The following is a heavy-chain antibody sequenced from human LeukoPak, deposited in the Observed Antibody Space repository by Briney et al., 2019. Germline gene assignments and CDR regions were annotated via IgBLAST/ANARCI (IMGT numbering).Heavy chain of an antibody. V-gene: IGHV4-39*07. CDR1: GGSISSGSYY. CDR3: ARVVEYYYGSGNYYFDY. D-gene: IGHD3-10*01. Sequence: PSETLSLTCTVSGGSISSGSYYWGWIRQPPGKGLEWIGNLYFSGSTYYNPSLKSRVTISVDTSKNQFSLKLSSVTAADTAVYYCARVVEYYYGSGNYYFDYWGQGTLVTVSS. J-gene: IGHJ4*02. CDR2: LYFSGST.